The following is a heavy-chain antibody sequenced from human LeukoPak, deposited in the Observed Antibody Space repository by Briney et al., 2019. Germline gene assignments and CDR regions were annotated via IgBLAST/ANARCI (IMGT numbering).Heavy chain of an antibody. D-gene: IGHD5-24*01. CDR3: ARDKDRDCYIPGVLGSY. V-gene: IGHV3-7*01. J-gene: IGHJ4*02. Sequence: GGSLRLSCAASGFTFNSYWMSWVRQAPGKGLEWVANIKQDGSEKYYVDSVKGRFTISRDNAQNSLYLQMNSVRAEDTAVYYCARDKDRDCYIPGVLGSYWGQGTLVTVSS. CDR1: GFTFNSYW. CDR2: IKQDGSEK.